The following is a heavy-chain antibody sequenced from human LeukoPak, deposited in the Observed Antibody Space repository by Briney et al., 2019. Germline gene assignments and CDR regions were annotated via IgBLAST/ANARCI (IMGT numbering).Heavy chain of an antibody. Sequence: AGGSLRLSCAASGFSFSSYGMTWVRQSPGKGLEWVSSISRDSSYIYYADSVKGRFTISRDNAQNSLYLQLDCLRAEDTAVYYCGRIIVPGRWYFDQWGQGTLVTVSS. J-gene: IGHJ4*02. D-gene: IGHD1-26*01. CDR3: GRIIVPGRWYFDQ. CDR2: ISRDSSYI. CDR1: GFSFSSYG. V-gene: IGHV3-21*03.